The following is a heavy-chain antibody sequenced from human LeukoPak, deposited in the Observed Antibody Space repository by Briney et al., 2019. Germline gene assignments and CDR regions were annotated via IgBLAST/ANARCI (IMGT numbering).Heavy chain of an antibody. J-gene: IGHJ4*02. V-gene: IGHV3-7*04. Sequence: PGGSLRLSCAASGFTFSSYCMSWVRQAPGKGLEWVANIKQDGSEKYYVDSVKGRFTISRDNAKNSLYLQMNSLRAEDTAVYYCARSASGSGSYRVDYWGQGTLVTVSS. CDR2: IKQDGSEK. D-gene: IGHD3-10*01. CDR1: GFTFSSYC. CDR3: ARSASGSGSYRVDY.